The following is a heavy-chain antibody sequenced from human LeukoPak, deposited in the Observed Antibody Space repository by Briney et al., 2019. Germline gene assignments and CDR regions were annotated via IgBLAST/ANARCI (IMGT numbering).Heavy chain of an antibody. D-gene: IGHD3-10*01. Sequence: SEILSLTCTVSGGSISSYYWSWIRQPAGKGLEWIGRIYTSGSTNYNPSLKSRVTMSVDTSKNQFSLKLSSVTAADTAVYYCARVTPMVRGVTMFGWFDPWGQGTLVAVSS. CDR1: GGSISSYY. CDR3: ARVTPMVRGVTMFGWFDP. J-gene: IGHJ5*02. CDR2: IYTSGST. V-gene: IGHV4-4*07.